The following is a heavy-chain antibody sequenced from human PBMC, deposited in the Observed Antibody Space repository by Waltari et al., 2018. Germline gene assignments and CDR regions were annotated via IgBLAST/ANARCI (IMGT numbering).Heavy chain of an antibody. CDR3: AHDMTIFGVADY. D-gene: IGHD3-3*01. Sequence: EVQVVESGGGLVKPGGSLRLSCGVSGLIFSDAWMSWVRQAPGKGLEWIGRIKNKGGTDYAAPVKGRCTLSRDDSKNMVFLQMNSLEDEDTAVYYCAHDMTIFGVADYWGQGTLVTVSS. CDR1: GLIFSDAW. CDR2: IKNKGGT. V-gene: IGHV3-15*01. J-gene: IGHJ4*02.